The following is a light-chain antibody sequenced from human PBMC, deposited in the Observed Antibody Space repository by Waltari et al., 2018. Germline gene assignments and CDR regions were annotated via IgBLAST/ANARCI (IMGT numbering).Light chain of an antibody. CDR2: KDR. CDR1: ALPKQY. CDR3: QSGDNSGTNRVL. J-gene: IGLJ2*01. Sequence: SYELTQPPSVSVSPGQTARITCSGDALPKQYVYWYQQKSGQAPILGMYKDRERPSGIPERFPGSSSGTTVTLTISGVQAEDEADYYCQSGDNSGTNRVLFGGGTKLTVL. V-gene: IGLV3-25*03.